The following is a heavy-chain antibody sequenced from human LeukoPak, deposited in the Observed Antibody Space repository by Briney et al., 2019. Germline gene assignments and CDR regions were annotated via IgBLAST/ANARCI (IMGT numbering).Heavy chain of an antibody. CDR1: GGSISSSSYY. CDR2: IYYSGST. V-gene: IGHV4-39*07. Sequence: SETLSLTCTVSGGSISSSSYYWGWIRQPPGKGLEWIGSIYYSGSTYYNPSLKSRVTISVDTSKNQFSLKLSSVTAADTAVYYCARVWGTTEAFDIWGQGTKVTVSS. J-gene: IGHJ3*02. D-gene: IGHD3-16*01. CDR3: ARVWGTTEAFDI.